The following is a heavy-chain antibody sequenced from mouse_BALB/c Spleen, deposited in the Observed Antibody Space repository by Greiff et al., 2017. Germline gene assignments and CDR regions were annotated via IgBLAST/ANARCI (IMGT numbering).Heavy chain of an antibody. CDR2: ISSGGST. Sequence: EVQVVESGGGLVKPGGSLKLSCAASGFTFSSYAMSWVRQTPEKRLEWVASISSGGSTYYPDSVKGRFTISRDNARNILYLQMSSLRSEDTAMYYCARADGSSYWFAYWGQGTLVTVSA. J-gene: IGHJ3*01. CDR1: GFTFSSYA. CDR3: ARADGSSYWFAY. V-gene: IGHV5-6-5*01. D-gene: IGHD1-1*01.